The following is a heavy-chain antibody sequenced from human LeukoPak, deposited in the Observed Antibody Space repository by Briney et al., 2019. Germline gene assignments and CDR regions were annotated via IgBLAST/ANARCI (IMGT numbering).Heavy chain of an antibody. D-gene: IGHD6-13*01. V-gene: IGHV3-7*03. CDR2: IKQDGSEK. CDR1: GFTFSTYW. CDR3: ATDVIAAAGTADF. Sequence: GGSLRLSCAASGFTFSTYWMNWARQAPGKGLEWVANIKQDGSEKYYVDSVKGRFTISRDNAKNSLYLQMNGLRAEDTAVYYCATDVIAAAGTADFWGQGTLVTVSS. J-gene: IGHJ4*02.